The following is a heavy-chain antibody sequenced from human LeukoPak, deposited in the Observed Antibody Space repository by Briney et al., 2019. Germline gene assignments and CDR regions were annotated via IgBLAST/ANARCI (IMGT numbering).Heavy chain of an antibody. CDR2: ISAYNGNT. Sequence: GASVKVSCKASGYTFTSYGISWVRQAPGQGLEWMGWISAYNGNTNYAQKLQGRVTMTTDTSTSTAYTELRSLRSDDTAVYYCASGNYDFWSGYTYYFDYWGQGTLVTVSS. CDR1: GYTFTSYG. D-gene: IGHD3-3*01. CDR3: ASGNYDFWSGYTYYFDY. V-gene: IGHV1-18*01. J-gene: IGHJ4*02.